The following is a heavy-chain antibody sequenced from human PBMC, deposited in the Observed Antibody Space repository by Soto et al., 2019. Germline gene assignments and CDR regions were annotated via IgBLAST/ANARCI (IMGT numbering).Heavy chain of an antibody. V-gene: IGHV4-31*03. J-gene: IGHJ6*03. CDR1: GGSISSGGYY. D-gene: IGHD2-15*01. CDR2: IYYSGST. CDR3: ARGTGYCSGGSCSRGSSPCYYYMDV. Sequence: SETLSLTCTVSGGSISSGGYYWSWIRQHPGKGLEWIGYIYYSGSTYYNPSLKSRVTISVDTSKNQFSLKLSSVTAADTAVYYCARGTGYCSGGSCSRGSSPCYYYMDVWGKGTTVTVSS.